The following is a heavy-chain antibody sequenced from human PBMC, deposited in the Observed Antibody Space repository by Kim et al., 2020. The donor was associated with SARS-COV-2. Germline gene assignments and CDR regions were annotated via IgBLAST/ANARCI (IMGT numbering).Heavy chain of an antibody. CDR2: IYYSGST. Sequence: SETLSLTCTVSGGSISSYYWSWIRQPPGKGLEWIGYIYYSGSTNYNPSLKSRVTISVDTSKNQFSLKLSSVTAADTAVYYCARVFDSYAFDIWGQGTMVT. D-gene: IGHD3-9*01. J-gene: IGHJ3*02. V-gene: IGHV4-59*13. CDR1: GGSISSYY. CDR3: ARVFDSYAFDI.